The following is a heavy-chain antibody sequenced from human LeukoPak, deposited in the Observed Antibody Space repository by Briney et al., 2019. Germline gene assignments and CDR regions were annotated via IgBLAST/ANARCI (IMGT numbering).Heavy chain of an antibody. CDR1: GFTFSSYT. CDR2: ITTSDGNT. V-gene: IGHV3-23*01. D-gene: IGHD7-27*01. CDR3: AKDGGLWVSAHWGDS. J-gene: IGHJ4*02. Sequence: PGGSLRLSCAASGFTFSSYTMSWVRQAPGKGLEWVSTITTSDGNTYYADSVKGRFTVSRDNSKNTLFLQMNSLRAEDTAVYYCAKDGGLWVSAHWGDSWGQGTLVTVSS.